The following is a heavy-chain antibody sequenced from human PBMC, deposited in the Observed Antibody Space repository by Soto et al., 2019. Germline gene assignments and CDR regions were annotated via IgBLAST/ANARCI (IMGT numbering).Heavy chain of an antibody. D-gene: IGHD3-22*01. J-gene: IGHJ4*02. CDR3: AKVHSSYYYDSSGYCSY. CDR2: ISGSGGST. Sequence: GGSLRLSCAASGFTFSSYAMSWVRQAPGKGLEWVSAISGSGGSTYYADSVKGRFTISRDNSKNTLYLQMNSLRAEDTAVYYCAKVHSSYYYDSSGYCSYWGQGTLVTVSS. CDR1: GFTFSSYA. V-gene: IGHV3-23*01.